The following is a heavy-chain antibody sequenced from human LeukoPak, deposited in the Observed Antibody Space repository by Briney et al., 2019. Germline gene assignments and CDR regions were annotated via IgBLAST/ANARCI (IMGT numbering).Heavy chain of an antibody. CDR1: GYTFTSYG. D-gene: IGHD3-22*01. V-gene: IGHV1-18*01. CDR2: ISAYNGNP. CDR3: ARAGQGYYYDTSAYYYGY. Sequence: GASVKVSCKASGYTFTSYGISWVRQGPGQGLEWMGWISAYNGNPTYAQKLQGRVTVTTDTSTSTAYMELRSLISGDTAVYYCARAGQGYYYDTSAYYYGYWGQGTLVTVSS. J-gene: IGHJ4*02.